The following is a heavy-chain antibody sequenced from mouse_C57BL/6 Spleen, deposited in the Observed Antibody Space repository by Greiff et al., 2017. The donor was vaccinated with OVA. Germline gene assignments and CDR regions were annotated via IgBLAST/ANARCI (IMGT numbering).Heavy chain of an antibody. V-gene: IGHV1-53*01. D-gene: IGHD2-1*01. Sequence: QVQLKQPGTELVKPGASVKLSCKASGYTFTSYWMHWVKQRPGQGLEWIGNINPSNGGTNYNEKFKSKATLTVDKSSSTAYMQLSSLTSEDSAVDYCARYGNYVRAMDYWGQGTSVTVSS. CDR1: GYTFTSYW. CDR2: INPSNGGT. CDR3: ARYGNYVRAMDY. J-gene: IGHJ4*01.